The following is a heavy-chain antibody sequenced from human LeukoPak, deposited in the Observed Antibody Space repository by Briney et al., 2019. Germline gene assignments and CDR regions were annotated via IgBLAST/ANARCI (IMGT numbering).Heavy chain of an antibody. D-gene: IGHD3-3*01. J-gene: IGHJ6*02. CDR2: INPNSGGT. CDR3: ARVQVGNTYYDFWGGYYQGYGMDV. Sequence: ASVKVSCKASGYTFTGYYMHWVRQAPGQGLEWMGWINPNSGGTNYAQKFQGRVTMTRDTSISTAYMELSRLRSDDTAVYYCARVQVGNTYYDFWGGYYQGYGMDVWGQGTTVTVSS. V-gene: IGHV1-2*02. CDR1: GYTFTGYY.